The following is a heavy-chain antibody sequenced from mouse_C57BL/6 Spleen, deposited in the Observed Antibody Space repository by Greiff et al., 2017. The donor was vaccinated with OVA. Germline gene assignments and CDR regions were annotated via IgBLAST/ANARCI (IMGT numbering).Heavy chain of an antibody. V-gene: IGHV5-17*01. CDR3: ARGGLLYYFGY. CDR2: ISSGSSTI. J-gene: IGHJ2*01. D-gene: IGHD2-3*01. Sequence: EVQLVESGGGLVKPGGSLKLSCAASGFTFSDYGMHWVRQAPEKGLEWVAYISSGSSTIYYADTVKGRFTISRDNAKNTLFLQMTSLRSEDTAMYYCARGGLLYYFGYWGQGTTLTVSS. CDR1: GFTFSDYG.